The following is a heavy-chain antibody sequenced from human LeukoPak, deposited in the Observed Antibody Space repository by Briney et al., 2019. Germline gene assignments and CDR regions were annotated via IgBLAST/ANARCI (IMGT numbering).Heavy chain of an antibody. CDR3: ARDGDVDTAMGEGSNFDY. J-gene: IGHJ4*02. V-gene: IGHV3-21*01. Sequence: NPGRSLRLSCAASGFTFSSYSMNWVRQAPGKGLEWVSSISSSSSYIYYADSVKGRFTISRDNAKNSLYLQINSLRAEDTAVYYCARDGDVDTAMGEGSNFDYWGQGTLVTVSS. CDR1: GFTFSSYS. CDR2: ISSSSSYI. D-gene: IGHD5-18*01.